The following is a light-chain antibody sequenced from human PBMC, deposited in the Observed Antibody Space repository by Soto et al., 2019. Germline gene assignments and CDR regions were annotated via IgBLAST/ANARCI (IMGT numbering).Light chain of an antibody. J-gene: IGKJ4*01. CDR3: QQHNNWPLT. V-gene: IGKV3-15*01. CDR2: CAS. CDR1: QSIASSY. Sequence: EIVLRQSPGTLSLSPGQRATLSCRASQSIASSYLAWYQQKPGQPPILXXXCASTRATGIPARFSGSGSGTQFTLTISSLQSEDFAVYYCQQHNNWPLTFGGGTKVDIK.